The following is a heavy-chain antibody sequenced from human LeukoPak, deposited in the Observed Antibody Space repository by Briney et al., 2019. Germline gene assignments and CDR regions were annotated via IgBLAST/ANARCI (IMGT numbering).Heavy chain of an antibody. CDR3: ARHLRIGGDYDY. V-gene: IGHV5-10-1*01. Sequence: GGSLEISCKTSGSIFTNYWISGVRQLPGKGREWMGRIDPSDSYTNYSPSFRGHVTISADKSISTAYLQWSSLKASATAMYYCARHLRIGGDYDYWGQGTLVTVSS. CDR2: IDPSDSYT. J-gene: IGHJ4*02. CDR1: GSIFTNYW. D-gene: IGHD2-15*01.